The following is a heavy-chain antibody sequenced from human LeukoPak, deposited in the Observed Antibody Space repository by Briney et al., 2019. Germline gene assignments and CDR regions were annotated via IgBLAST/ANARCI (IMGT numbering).Heavy chain of an antibody. CDR2: ISPYNGNT. V-gene: IGHV1-18*01. D-gene: IGHD5-18*01. CDR1: GYSVSNYP. Sequence: ASVRVSCKASGYSVSNYPITWVGQAPGQGLEWMGWISPYNGNTNYAEKVQGRVTMTADTSTTTVYMELRSLRSDDTAVYYCARSLPHYIQLWPQLDYWGQGTLVTVSS. CDR3: ARSLPHYIQLWPQLDY. J-gene: IGHJ4*02.